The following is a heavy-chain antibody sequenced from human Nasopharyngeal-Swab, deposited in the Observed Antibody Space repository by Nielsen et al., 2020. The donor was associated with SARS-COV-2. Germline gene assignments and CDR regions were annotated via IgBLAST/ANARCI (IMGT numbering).Heavy chain of an antibody. D-gene: IGHD5-18*01. Sequence: GESLKISCAASGFTFSSYAMSWVRQAPGKGLEWVSAISGSGGSTYYADSVKGRFTISRDNSKNTLYLQMNSLRAEDTAVYYCATRGYSYGSVDYWGQGTLVTVSS. CDR2: ISGSGGST. J-gene: IGHJ4*02. V-gene: IGHV3-23*01. CDR1: GFTFSSYA. CDR3: ATRGYSYGSVDY.